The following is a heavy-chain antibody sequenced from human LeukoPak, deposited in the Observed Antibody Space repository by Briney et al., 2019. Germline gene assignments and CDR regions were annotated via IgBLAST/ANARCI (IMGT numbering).Heavy chain of an antibody. V-gene: IGHV1-24*01. CDR2: FNPEVGET. J-gene: IGHJ6*03. Sequence: GASVKVSYKVSGYTLTELSMHWVRQAPGKGLEWMGGFNPEVGETIYAQKFQGRVTMTEDTSTDTAYMELSSLRSDDTAVYYCATSSISMVRGVMDYYYYYMDVWGKGTTVTVSS. D-gene: IGHD3-10*01. CDR3: ATSSISMVRGVMDYYYYYMDV. CDR1: GYTLTELS.